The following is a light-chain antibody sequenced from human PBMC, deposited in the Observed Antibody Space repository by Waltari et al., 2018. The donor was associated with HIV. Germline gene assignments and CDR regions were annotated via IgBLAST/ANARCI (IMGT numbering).Light chain of an antibody. Sequence: EIELTQYPGTLSLSPGERATLSCRASQSVSSTYLAWYQQKPGQAPRLLINDAFRRATGIPDRFIGSGSWTDFTLTINRLEPEDFAVYHCQQYGSSPLTFGGGTKVEI. CDR3: QQYGSSPLT. CDR1: QSVSSTY. J-gene: IGKJ4*01. CDR2: DAF. V-gene: IGKV3-20*01.